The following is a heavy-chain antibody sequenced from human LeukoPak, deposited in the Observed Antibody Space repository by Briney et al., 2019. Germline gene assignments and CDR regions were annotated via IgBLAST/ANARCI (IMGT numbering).Heavy chain of an antibody. V-gene: IGHV4-59*01. D-gene: IGHD2-2*01. Sequence: SETLSLTCTVSGGSISSYYWSWIGQPPGKGLEWIGYIYYSGSTNYNPSLKSRVTISVDTSKNQFSLKLSSVTAADTAVYYCARVFVVVPAARYAFDIWGQGTMVTVSS. CDR2: IYYSGST. J-gene: IGHJ3*02. CDR3: ARVFVVVPAARYAFDI. CDR1: GGSISSYY.